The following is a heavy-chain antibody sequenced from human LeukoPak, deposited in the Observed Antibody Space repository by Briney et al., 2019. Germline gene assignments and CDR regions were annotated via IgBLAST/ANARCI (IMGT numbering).Heavy chain of an antibody. CDR2: ISSSSSYI. J-gene: IGHJ6*03. CDR3: AKSSYSSSSGRDRYYYMDV. CDR1: GFTFSSHG. V-gene: IGHV3-21*01. Sequence: PGGSLRLPCAASGFTFSSHGMNWVRQAPGKGLEWVSSISSSSSYIYYADSVKGRFTISRDNAKNSLYLQMNSLRAEDTAVYYCAKSSYSSSSGRDRYYYMDVWGKGTTVTVSS. D-gene: IGHD6-6*01.